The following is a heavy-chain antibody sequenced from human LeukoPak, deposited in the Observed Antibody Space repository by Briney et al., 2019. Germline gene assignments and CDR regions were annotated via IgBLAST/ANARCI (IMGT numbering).Heavy chain of an antibody. Sequence: PGGSLRLSCAASGVTFSSYAMSWVRQAPGKGLEWVSVISGSGASTYYADSVKGRFTISRDNSKNTLYLQMNSLRAEDTAVYYCAKVRFGVTPRYYFDYWGQGTLVTVS. CDR2: ISGSGAST. D-gene: IGHD3-10*01. V-gene: IGHV3-23*01. CDR1: GVTFSSYA. J-gene: IGHJ4*02. CDR3: AKVRFGVTPRYYFDY.